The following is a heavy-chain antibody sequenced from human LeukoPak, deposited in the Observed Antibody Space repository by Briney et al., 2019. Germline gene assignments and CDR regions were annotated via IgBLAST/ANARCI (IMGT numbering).Heavy chain of an antibody. CDR3: ARDRTLGY. J-gene: IGHJ4*02. D-gene: IGHD3-16*01. CDR1: GFTFSSYW. V-gene: IGHV3-7*05. CDR2: INQDGSEK. Sequence: PGGSLRLSCAASGFTFSSYWMSWVSQAPGKGLEWVANINQDGSEKYYVDSVKGRFTISRDNAKNSVYLQMNSLRGEDTAVYYCARDRTLGYWGQGTLVTVSS.